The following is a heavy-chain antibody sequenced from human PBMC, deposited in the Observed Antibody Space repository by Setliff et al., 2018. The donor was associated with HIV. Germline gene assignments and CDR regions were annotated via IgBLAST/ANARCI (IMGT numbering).Heavy chain of an antibody. D-gene: IGHD1-26*01. CDR1: GGSISSGSYY. Sequence: TSETLSLTCTVSGGSISSGSYYWSWIRQPAGKGLEWIGHIYTSGSTNYNPSLKSRVTISVDTSKNQFSLKLSSMTAADTAVYYCARVIVGATTGNAFDIWGQGTMVTVSS. CDR3: ARVIVGATTGNAFDI. V-gene: IGHV4-61*09. CDR2: IYTSGST. J-gene: IGHJ3*02.